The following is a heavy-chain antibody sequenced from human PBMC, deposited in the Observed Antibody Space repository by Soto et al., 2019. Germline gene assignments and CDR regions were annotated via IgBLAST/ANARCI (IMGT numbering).Heavy chain of an antibody. J-gene: IGHJ4*02. CDR3: ARDSSSGWSRRSKYYFDY. CDR2: IWYDGSNK. CDR1: GFTFSSYG. Sequence: SLRLSCAASGFTFSSYGMHWVRQAPGKGLEWVAVIWYDGSNKYYADSVKGRFTISRDNSKNTLYLQMNSLRAEDTAVYYCARDSSSGWSRRSKYYFDYWGQGTLVTVSS. V-gene: IGHV3-33*01. D-gene: IGHD6-19*01.